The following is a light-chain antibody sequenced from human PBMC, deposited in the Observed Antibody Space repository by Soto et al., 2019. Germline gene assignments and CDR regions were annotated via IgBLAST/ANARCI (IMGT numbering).Light chain of an antibody. CDR2: EVS. CDR1: NSDLNY. CDR3: SSSTSRTTFV. J-gene: IGLJ1*01. Sequence: QSALTRPASVSGAPGQSITISCTGTNSDLNYVSWHQQHPGKAPKLMIYEVSNRPSGVSNRFSGSKSGNTASLTISGLQAEDEADYYCSSSTSRTTFVFGTGTKVTVL. V-gene: IGLV2-14*01.